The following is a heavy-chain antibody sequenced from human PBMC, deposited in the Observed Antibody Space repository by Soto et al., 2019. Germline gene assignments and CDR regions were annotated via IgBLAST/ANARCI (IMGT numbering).Heavy chain of an antibody. J-gene: IGHJ4*02. CDR3: AKGHYYYCCCSFSPATHFYF. Sequence: GGSLRLSCAASGFAFDTHAMSWVRQALGGGLEWVSGISGNGGRTGYAHSVQGRFTISRDNSKNTLYLQMDSLRAEDTAVYYCAKGHYYYCCCSFSPATHFYFWGQGTRVTVSS. CDR1: GFAFDTHA. CDR2: ISGNGGRT. D-gene: IGHD3-22*01. V-gene: IGHV3-23*01.